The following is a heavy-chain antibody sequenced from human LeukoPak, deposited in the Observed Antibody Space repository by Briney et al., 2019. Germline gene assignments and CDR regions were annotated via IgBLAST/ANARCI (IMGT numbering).Heavy chain of an antibody. CDR1: GFTFSSYG. CDR2: IRYDGSNK. CDR3: AKDRGGYDSFGYYGMDV. D-gene: IGHD5-12*01. V-gene: IGHV3-30*02. Sequence: PGGSLRLSCAASGFTFSSYGMHWVRQAPGEGLEWVAFIRYDGSNKYYADSVKGRFTISRDNSENTLYLQMNSLRGDDTAVYYCAKDRGGYDSFGYYGMDVWGQGTTVTVSS. J-gene: IGHJ6*02.